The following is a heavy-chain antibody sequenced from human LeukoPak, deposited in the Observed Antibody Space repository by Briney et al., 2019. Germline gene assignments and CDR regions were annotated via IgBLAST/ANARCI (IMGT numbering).Heavy chain of an antibody. D-gene: IGHD3-22*01. V-gene: IGHV1-69*06. J-gene: IGHJ4*02. CDR2: IIPIFGTA. CDR3: ARGPDSSTYYYFY. CDR1: GGTFSSQA. Sequence: GASVKVSCKASGGTFSSQAISWVRQAPGPGLEWMGGIIPIFGTANYAQKFQGKVTITADKSTSTVYMALSSLRSEDTAVYYCARGPDSSTYYYFYWGQGTLVTVSS.